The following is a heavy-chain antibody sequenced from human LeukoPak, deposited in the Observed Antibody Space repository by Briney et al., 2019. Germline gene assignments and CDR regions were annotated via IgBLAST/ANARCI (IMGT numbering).Heavy chain of an antibody. CDR3: ARGGSIAARGAYYFDY. D-gene: IGHD6-6*01. Sequence: SETLSLTCTVSGGSISSYYWSWIRQPPGKGLEWIGYIYYSGRTNYNPSLKSRVTISVDTSKNQFSLKLSSVTAADTAVYYCARGGSIAARGAYYFDYWGQGTLVTVSS. V-gene: IGHV4-59*01. J-gene: IGHJ4*02. CDR1: GGSISSYY. CDR2: IYYSGRT.